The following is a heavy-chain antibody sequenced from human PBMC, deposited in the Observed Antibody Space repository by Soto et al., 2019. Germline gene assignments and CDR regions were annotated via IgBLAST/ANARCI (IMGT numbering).Heavy chain of an antibody. D-gene: IGHD5-12*01. J-gene: IGHJ4*01. V-gene: IGHV3-11*01. Sequence: GGSLRLSCAASGFTFSDHYMAWIRQSPGKGLEIFAHMSGSGSSEDYGDSVKGRFSIFRENSKNLLFLQMFFLRDEDTAVYYCERGMDIVATIGFDSWGQEPWSPSPQ. CDR1: GFTFSDHY. CDR2: MSGSGSSE. CDR3: ERGMDIVATIGFDS.